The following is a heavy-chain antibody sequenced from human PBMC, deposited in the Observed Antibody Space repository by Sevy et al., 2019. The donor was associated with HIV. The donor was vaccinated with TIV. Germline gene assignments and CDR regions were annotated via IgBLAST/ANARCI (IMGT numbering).Heavy chain of an antibody. CDR2: IKQDGSEK. CDR1: GFTFSSYW. D-gene: IGHD6-13*01. V-gene: IGHV3-7*03. J-gene: IGHJ6*02. Sequence: GWSLRLSCAASGFTFSSYWMSWVRQAPGKGLEWVANIKQDGSEKYYVDSVKGRFTISRDNAKNSLYLQMNSLRAEDTAVYYCARDRTYSSSWYYYYYGMDVWGQGTTVTVSS. CDR3: ARDRTYSSSWYYYYYGMDV.